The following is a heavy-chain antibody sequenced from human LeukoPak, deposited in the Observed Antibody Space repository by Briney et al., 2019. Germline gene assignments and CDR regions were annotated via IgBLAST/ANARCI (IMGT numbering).Heavy chain of an antibody. CDR3: ATPSLREPRILNYMDV. Sequence: ASVEVSCKVSGYTLTELSMHWVRQAPGKGLEWMGGFDPEDGETIYAQKFQGRVTMTEDTSTDTAYMELSSLRSEDTAVYYCATPSLREPRILNYMDVWGKGTTVTVSS. D-gene: IGHD3-16*01. CDR2: FDPEDGET. V-gene: IGHV1-24*01. J-gene: IGHJ6*03. CDR1: GYTLTELS.